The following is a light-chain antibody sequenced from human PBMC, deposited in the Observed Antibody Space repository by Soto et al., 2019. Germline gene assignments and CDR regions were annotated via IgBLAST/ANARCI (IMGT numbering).Light chain of an antibody. CDR2: DAS. J-gene: IGKJ4*01. CDR1: QSVNSY. CDR3: QQRTNWPPLT. V-gene: IGKV3-11*01. Sequence: EIVLTQSPATLSLSPGERAPLSCRASQSVNSYLAWYQQKPGQAPRLLIYDASNRATGIPARFSGSGSGTDFTLTISSLEPEDFAVYYCQQRTNWPPLTFGGGTKVEIK.